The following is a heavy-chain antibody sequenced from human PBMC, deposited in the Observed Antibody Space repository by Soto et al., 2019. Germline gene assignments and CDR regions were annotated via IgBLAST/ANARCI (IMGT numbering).Heavy chain of an antibody. J-gene: IGHJ5*02. D-gene: IGHD3-16*01. CDR2: INPNSGST. CDR3: ARIPVDIYMIYWSDP. V-gene: IGHV1-2*02. Sequence: GASVKVSCRASAFTFTGDHMHCVRQAPGQGLEWMGWINPNSGSTNYAQKFQSRVTMTRDTAKNQFSLKLNSVTAADTAVYYCARIPVDIYMIYWSDPWGQGTLVTVSS. CDR1: AFTFTGDH.